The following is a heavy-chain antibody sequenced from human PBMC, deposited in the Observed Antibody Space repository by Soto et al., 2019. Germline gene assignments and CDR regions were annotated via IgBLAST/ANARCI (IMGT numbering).Heavy chain of an antibody. CDR1: GYTFSRYG. J-gene: IGHJ4*02. CDR2: ISGFNENT. CDR3: ARASAYSTPWSFDN. V-gene: IGHV1-18*01. D-gene: IGHD6-13*01. Sequence: QVQLVQSGAEVKKPGASVRVSCKASGYTFSRYGISWVRQAPGQGLEWMGWISGFNENTKESEKLQGRVTLTTDTAANTAHMELRGLRSDDTAVYYCARASAYSTPWSFDNWGQGTLVTVSS.